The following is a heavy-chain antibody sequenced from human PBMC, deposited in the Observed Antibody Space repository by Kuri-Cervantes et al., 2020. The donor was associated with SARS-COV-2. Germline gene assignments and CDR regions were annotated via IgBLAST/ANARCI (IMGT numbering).Heavy chain of an antibody. Sequence: GGSLRLSCAASGFIFSSHSMNWVRQSPGKGLEWVASITSDSRYIYYAGSVKGRFTISRDNAKNSLYLEMNSLRAEDTAVYYCARDGGYCTLTTCYSYWYFDLWGRGTLVTVSS. CDR3: ARDGGYCTLTTCYSYWYFDL. CDR1: GFIFSSHS. J-gene: IGHJ2*01. V-gene: IGHV3-21*01. CDR2: ITSDSRYI. D-gene: IGHD2-2*01.